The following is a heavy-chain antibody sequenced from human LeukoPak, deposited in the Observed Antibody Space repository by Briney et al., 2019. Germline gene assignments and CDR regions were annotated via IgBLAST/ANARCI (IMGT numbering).Heavy chain of an antibody. CDR2: IYTSGST. CDR3: ARECGYSYHNFDY. D-gene: IGHD5-18*01. CDR1: VRSISSYY. Sequence: SETLSLTCTVSVRSISSYYWSWLRQPAGKGLEWIGRIYTSGSTNYNPSLKSRVTISVDKSKNQFSLKLSSVTAADTAVYYCARECGYSYHNFDYWGQGTLVTVSS. V-gene: IGHV4-4*07. J-gene: IGHJ4*02.